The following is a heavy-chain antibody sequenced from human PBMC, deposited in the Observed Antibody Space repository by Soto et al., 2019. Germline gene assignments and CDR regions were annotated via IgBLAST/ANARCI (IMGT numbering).Heavy chain of an antibody. CDR1: GYTFTSYD. CDR2: MNPNSGNT. V-gene: IGHV1-8*01. Sequence: ASVKVSCKASGYTFTSYDINWVRQATGQGLEWMGWMNPNSGNTGYAQRFQGRVTMTRNTSISTAYMELSSLRSEDTAVYYCARDSSGYYSVSGMDVWGQGTTVTVSS. D-gene: IGHD3-22*01. J-gene: IGHJ6*02. CDR3: ARDSSGYYSVSGMDV.